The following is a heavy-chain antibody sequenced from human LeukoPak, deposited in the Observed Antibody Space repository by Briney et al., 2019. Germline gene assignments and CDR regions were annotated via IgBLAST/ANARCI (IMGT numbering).Heavy chain of an antibody. CDR3: ARDPRSVVDY. J-gene: IGHJ4*02. V-gene: IGHV3-30*03. CDR2: ISYDESNK. Sequence: GRSLRLSCAASGFTFSSSAMHWVRQAPGKGLEWVAVISYDESNKYYADSVKGRFTISRDNSKNTLYLQMNSLRAEDTAVYYCARDPRSVVDYWGQGTLVTVSS. CDR1: GFTFSSSA.